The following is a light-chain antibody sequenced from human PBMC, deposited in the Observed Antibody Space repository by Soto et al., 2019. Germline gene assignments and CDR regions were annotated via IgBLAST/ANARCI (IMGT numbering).Light chain of an antibody. CDR1: QSISSY. V-gene: IGKV1-39*01. Sequence: DIQMTQSPSSLSASVGDRVTITCRASQSISSYLNWYQQKPGKAPKLLIYAASSLQSGVPSRFSGSGPGTDFTLTISSLQPEDFATYYCQQSCSTPRLTFGGGTKVEIK. J-gene: IGKJ4*01. CDR3: QQSCSTPRLT. CDR2: AAS.